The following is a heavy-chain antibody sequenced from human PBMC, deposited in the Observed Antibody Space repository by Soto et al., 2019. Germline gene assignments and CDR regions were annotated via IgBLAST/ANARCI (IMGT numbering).Heavy chain of an antibody. Sequence: ASVKVSCKASGYTFTGYYMHWVRQAPGQGLEWMGWINPNSGGTNYAQKFQGRVTMTRDTSISTAYMELSRLRSDDTAVYYCARAPSYCSSTSCSRRKTIYNWFDPWGPGTLLTVSS. CDR1: GYTFTGYY. CDR3: ARAPSYCSSTSCSRRKTIYNWFDP. J-gene: IGHJ5*02. V-gene: IGHV1-2*02. CDR2: INPNSGGT. D-gene: IGHD2-2*01.